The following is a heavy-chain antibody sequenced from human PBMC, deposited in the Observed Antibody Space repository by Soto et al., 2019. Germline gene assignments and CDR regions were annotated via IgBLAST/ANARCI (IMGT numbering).Heavy chain of an antibody. V-gene: IGHV4-4*07. CDR2: IYATGTT. CDR1: GASISVLY. J-gene: IGHJ5*02. CDR3: VRDGTKNLRDWLDP. Sequence: SESLSLTCTVSGASISVLYWSWIRKSAGKGLEWIGRIYATGTTDYNPSLKSRVMMSVDTSKKQFSLKLRSVTAADTAVYYCVRDGTKNLRDWLDPWGQGISVTVSS. D-gene: IGHD1-1*01.